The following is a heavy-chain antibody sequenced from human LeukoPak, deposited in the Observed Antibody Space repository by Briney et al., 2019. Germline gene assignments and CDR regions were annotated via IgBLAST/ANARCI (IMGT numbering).Heavy chain of an antibody. CDR1: GGSISTYY. D-gene: IGHD4-17*01. CDR2: IDYSGST. CDR3: TRGATVAPYYYYYYMDV. V-gene: IGHV4-59*01. J-gene: IGHJ6*03. Sequence: SETLSLTCTVSGGSISTYYWSWIRQPPGKELEWIGYIDYSGSTNYNPSLKSRVTISVDTSKNQFSLKLSSVTAADTAVYYCTRGATVAPYYYYYYMDVWGKGTTVTVSS.